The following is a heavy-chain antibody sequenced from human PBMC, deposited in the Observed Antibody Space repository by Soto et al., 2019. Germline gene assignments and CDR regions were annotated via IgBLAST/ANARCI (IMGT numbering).Heavy chain of an antibody. CDR2: INPSGGST. D-gene: IGHD3-22*01. Sequence: ASVKVSCKASGYTFTNYYMHWVRQAPAQGLERMGIINPSGGSTRYAQKFQGRVTMARDTSTSTVYMELSSLKSEDTAVYYCARGLTYDSSGYYFDYWGQGTLVTVSS. V-gene: IGHV1-46*01. CDR1: GYTFTNYY. J-gene: IGHJ4*02. CDR3: ARGLTYDSSGYYFDY.